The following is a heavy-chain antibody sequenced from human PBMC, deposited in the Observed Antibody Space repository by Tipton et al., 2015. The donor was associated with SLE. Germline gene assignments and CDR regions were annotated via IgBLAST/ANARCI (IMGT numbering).Heavy chain of an antibody. CDR3: ARGDDSIWGSYRHPLL. D-gene: IGHD3-16*02. V-gene: IGHV4-39*07. CDR2: ISHSGNT. Sequence: TLSLTCTVSGVSIRTPTYYWGWIRQPPGKGLEWIGTISHSGNTYSHTSLESRVTISVDTSQNQFSMSLSSVSAADTAVYYCARGDDSIWGSYRHPLLWGQGILVTVSS. CDR1: GVSIRTPTYY. J-gene: IGHJ1*01.